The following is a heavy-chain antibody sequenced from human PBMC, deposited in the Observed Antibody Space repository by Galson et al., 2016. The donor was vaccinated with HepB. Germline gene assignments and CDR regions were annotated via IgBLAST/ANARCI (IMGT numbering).Heavy chain of an antibody. J-gene: IGHJ6*02. CDR3: ARLKVDYGEYGGYYFGMDV. CDR1: GGSISHFY. CDR2: IHHSGST. D-gene: IGHD4-17*01. Sequence: SETLSITCTVSGGSISHFYWSWIRQPPGEGLEWIGYIHHSGSTTYKASLKSRLTISIDTSKDQFSLKLSSVTAADTALYYCARLKVDYGEYGGYYFGMDVWGQGTTVTVSS. V-gene: IGHV4-59*08.